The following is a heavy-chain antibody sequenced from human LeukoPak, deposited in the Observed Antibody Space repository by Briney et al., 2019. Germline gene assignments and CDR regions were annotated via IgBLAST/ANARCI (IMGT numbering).Heavy chain of an antibody. CDR2: ISGSGGST. J-gene: IGHJ4*02. D-gene: IGHD3-22*01. CDR1: GFTFSSYA. V-gene: IGHV3-23*01. CDR3: AKDYYDSSGYYFDY. Sequence: GGSLRLSCSASGFTFSSYAMSWVRQAPGKGLEWVSAISGSGGSTYYADSVKGRFTISRDNSKNTLYLQMNSLRAEDTAVYYCAKDYYDSSGYYFDYWGQGTLVTVSS.